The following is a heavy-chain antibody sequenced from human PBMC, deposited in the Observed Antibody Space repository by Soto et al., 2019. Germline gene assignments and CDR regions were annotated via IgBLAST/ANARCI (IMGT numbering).Heavy chain of an antibody. D-gene: IGHD2-8*01. CDR3: ERQTGDIVLMVYDERLYYFDY. V-gene: IGHV4-39*01. CDR2: IYYSGST. Sequence: SETLSLTCTVSGGSISSSSYYWGWIRQPPGKGLEWIGSIYYSGSTYYNPSLKSRVTISVDTSKNQFSLKLSSVTAADTAVYYCERQTGDIVLMVYDERLYYFDYCGQGNLVTVSA. CDR1: GGSISSSSYY. J-gene: IGHJ4*02.